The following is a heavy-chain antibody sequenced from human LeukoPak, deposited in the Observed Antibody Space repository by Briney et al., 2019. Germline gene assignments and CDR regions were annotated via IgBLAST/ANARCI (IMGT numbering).Heavy chain of an antibody. J-gene: IGHJ6*03. Sequence: GGSLRLSCAASGFTFTTYAMSWVRQAPGKGLEWVSVISGSGDSTYYADSVKGRFTISRDISKNTLYLQMKSLRAGDTAVYYCARDLSGIIGFGVGGYYYYMDVWGKGTTVTISS. CDR1: GFTFTTYA. V-gene: IGHV3-23*01. D-gene: IGHD3-10*01. CDR3: ARDLSGIIGFGVGGYYYYMDV. CDR2: ISGSGDST.